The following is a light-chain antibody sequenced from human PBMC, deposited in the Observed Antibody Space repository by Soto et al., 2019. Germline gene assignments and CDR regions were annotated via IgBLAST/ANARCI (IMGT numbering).Light chain of an antibody. J-gene: IGKJ5*01. CDR1: QDINNY. CDR2: GAS. V-gene: IGKV1-33*01. Sequence: DIQMTQSPSSLSASVGDRVTITFQASQDINNYLNWFQQKPGQPPRLLIYGASSRATGIPDRFSGSGSGTDFTLTISRLEPEDFAVFYCQHYDSLPITFGQGTRLEIK. CDR3: QHYDSLPIT.